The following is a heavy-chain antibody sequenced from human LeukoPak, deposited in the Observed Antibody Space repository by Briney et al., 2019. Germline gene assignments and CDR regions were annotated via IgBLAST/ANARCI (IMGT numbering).Heavy chain of an antibody. CDR1: GFTFSNYG. Sequence: GGSLRLSCAASGFTFSNYGMSWVRQAPGKGLEWVSGIGVSGTTTYYADSVKGRFTISRDNSQNTLYLQMNSLRLEDTAVYYCARDISSSYWGQGTLVTVSS. D-gene: IGHD2-15*01. V-gene: IGHV3-23*01. J-gene: IGHJ4*02. CDR2: IGVSGTTT. CDR3: ARDISSSY.